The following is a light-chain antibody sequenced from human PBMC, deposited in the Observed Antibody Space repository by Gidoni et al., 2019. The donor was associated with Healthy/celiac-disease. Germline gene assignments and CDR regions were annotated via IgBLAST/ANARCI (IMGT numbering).Light chain of an antibody. CDR1: QSVSSSY. J-gene: IGKJ1*01. CDR3: QKYSSSPWT. CDR2: GAA. V-gene: IGKV3-20*01. Sequence: EIALTQSPGTLSLSPGARATLYCRASQSVSSSYLAWYQQKPGQAPRLLIYGAASRATGIPDRFSGRWCGADFTLTISRLEHEDFAVYYCQKYSSSPWTFGQGTKVEIK.